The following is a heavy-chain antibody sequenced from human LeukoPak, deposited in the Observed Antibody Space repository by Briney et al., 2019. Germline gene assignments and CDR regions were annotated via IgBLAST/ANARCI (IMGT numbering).Heavy chain of an antibody. CDR1: GFSFSTYS. V-gene: IGHV3-64*01. D-gene: IGHD3-10*01. CDR2: ISSNGDIT. Sequence: GGSLRLSCAASGFSFSTYSMHWVHQAPGKGLESVSAISSNGDITYYANSVKGRFTISRDNSKNTLYLQMGSLRAEDMAVYYCAREYYGGYVDYWGQGTLVTVSS. J-gene: IGHJ4*02. CDR3: AREYYGGYVDY.